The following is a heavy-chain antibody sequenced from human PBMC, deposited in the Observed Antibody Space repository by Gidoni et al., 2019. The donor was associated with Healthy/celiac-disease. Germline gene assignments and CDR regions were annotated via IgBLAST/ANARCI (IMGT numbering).Heavy chain of an antibody. CDR2: IWDDGSNK. J-gene: IGHJ4*02. D-gene: IGHD3-22*01. V-gene: IGHV3-33*01. CDR1: AFTFITYG. CDR3: ARGGYYDSSGYYRGLDY. Sequence: QVQLVESGGGVVQPGRSLRLSCASSAFTFITYGLHWVRQAPGKGMEWVEVIWDDGSNKYKADSVKGRFTISRDNSKNTLYLKMNSLRAEDKDGYYCARGGYYDSSGYYRGLDYWGQGTLVTVSS.